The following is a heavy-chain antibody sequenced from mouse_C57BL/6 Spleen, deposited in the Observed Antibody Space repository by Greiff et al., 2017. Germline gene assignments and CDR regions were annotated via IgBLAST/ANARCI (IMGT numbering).Heavy chain of an antibody. Sequence: QVQLQQPGAELVKPGASVKLSCKASGYTFTSYWMHWVKQRPGQGLEWIGMLHPNSGSTNYNEKFKSKATLTVAKSSSTAYMQLSSLTSDDSAVYYCARSITTVVARYYFDYWGQGTTLTVSS. CDR1: GYTFTSYW. J-gene: IGHJ2*01. D-gene: IGHD1-1*01. V-gene: IGHV1-64*01. CDR3: ARSITTVVARYYFDY. CDR2: LHPNSGST.